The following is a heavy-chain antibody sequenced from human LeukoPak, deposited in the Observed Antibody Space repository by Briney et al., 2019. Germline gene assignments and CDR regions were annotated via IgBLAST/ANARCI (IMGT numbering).Heavy chain of an antibody. V-gene: IGHV3-21*01. CDR1: GFTFSSYS. CDR2: ISSSSSYI. CDR3: ARGGPRRGAYFDY. Sequence: PGGSLRLSCAASGFTFSSYSMNWVRQAPGKGLEWVSSISSSSSYIYYADSVKGRFSISRDNAKNTLYLQMNSLRAEDTAVYYCARGGPRRGAYFDYWGQGTLVTVSS. J-gene: IGHJ4*02.